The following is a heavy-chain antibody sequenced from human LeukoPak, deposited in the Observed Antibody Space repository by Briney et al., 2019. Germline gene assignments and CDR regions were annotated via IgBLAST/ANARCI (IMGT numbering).Heavy chain of an antibody. J-gene: IGHJ4*02. V-gene: IGHV1-2*06. CDR3: ARERKITSFGVACDY. CDR1: GYTFTSNY. CDR2: INPNGGGT. Sequence: GASVKVSCKASGYTFTSNYIHWVRQAPGQGLEWIGRINPNGGGTNYAQRLQGRVTMTSDTSISKAYMELSSLRSDDTAVYYCARERKITSFGVACDYWGQGTLVTVSS. D-gene: IGHD3-3*01.